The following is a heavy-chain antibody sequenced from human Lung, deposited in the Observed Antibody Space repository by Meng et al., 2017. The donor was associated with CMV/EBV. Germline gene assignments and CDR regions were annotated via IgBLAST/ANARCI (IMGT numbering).Heavy chain of an antibody. D-gene: IGHD2-2*02. J-gene: IGHJ6*02. CDR2: IRYDGSNK. V-gene: IGHV3-30*02. Sequence: GGSLRLXCAASGFTFSSYGMHWVRQAPGKGLEWVAFIRYDGSNKYYADSVKGRFTISRDNSKNTLYLQMNSLRAEDTAVYYCASQDIVVVPAAIRNYYYYGMDVWGQGXTVTVSS. CDR3: ASQDIVVVPAAIRNYYYYGMDV. CDR1: GFTFSSYG.